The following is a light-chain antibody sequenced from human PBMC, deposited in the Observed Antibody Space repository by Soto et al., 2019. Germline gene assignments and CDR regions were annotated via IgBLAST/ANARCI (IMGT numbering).Light chain of an antibody. CDR1: QSISSW. J-gene: IGKJ1*01. Sequence: DIQMTQSPSTLSASVGDRVTITCRASQSISSWLAWYQQKPGKAPKLLIYDASSLESGVPSRFSGSGSGTEFTLTIRSLQSEDFATYYCQQYKSFWTCGQGTKVDIK. V-gene: IGKV1-5*01. CDR3: QQYKSFWT. CDR2: DAS.